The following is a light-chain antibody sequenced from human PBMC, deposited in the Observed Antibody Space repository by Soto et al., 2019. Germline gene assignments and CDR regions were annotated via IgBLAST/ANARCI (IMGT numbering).Light chain of an antibody. CDR1: QSVDSST. V-gene: IGKV3-20*01. Sequence: EVVLTQSLGTLSLSPGERATLSCRASQSVDSSTLAWYQQKPGQAPRLLISGASKRATGTPDRFSGSGSGTGFTLTISRLEPEEFAVYYCQHFDDSLTFGGGTKVEIK. J-gene: IGKJ4*01. CDR3: QHFDDSLT. CDR2: GAS.